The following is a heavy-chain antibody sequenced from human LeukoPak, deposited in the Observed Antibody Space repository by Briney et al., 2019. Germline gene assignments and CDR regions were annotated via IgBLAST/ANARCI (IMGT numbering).Heavy chain of an antibody. CDR2: IKQDGSEE. J-gene: IGHJ4*02. Sequence: GGSLRLSCAASGFTFSNAWMSWVRQAPGKGLEWVANIKQDGSEEYYVDSVKGRFTISRDNAKNSLYLQMNSLRAEDTAVYYCARDGDEWDYYDSSGYNDYWGQGTLVTVSS. CDR1: GFTFSNAW. CDR3: ARDGDEWDYYDSSGYNDY. V-gene: IGHV3-7*01. D-gene: IGHD3-22*01.